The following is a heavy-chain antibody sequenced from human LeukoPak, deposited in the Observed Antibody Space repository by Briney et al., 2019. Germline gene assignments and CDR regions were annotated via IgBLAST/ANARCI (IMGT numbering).Heavy chain of an antibody. Sequence: PSETLSLTCTVSGYSISSGYYWGWIRQPPGKGLEWIGSIYHSGSTYYNPSLKSRVTISVDTSKNQFSLKLSSVTAADTAVYYCARDDATVTTSFDYWGQGTLVTVSS. V-gene: IGHV4-38-2*02. J-gene: IGHJ4*02. CDR2: IYHSGST. D-gene: IGHD4-17*01. CDR1: GYSISSGYY. CDR3: ARDDATVTTSFDY.